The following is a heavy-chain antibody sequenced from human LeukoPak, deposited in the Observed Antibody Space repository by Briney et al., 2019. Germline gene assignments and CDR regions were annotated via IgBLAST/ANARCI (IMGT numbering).Heavy chain of an antibody. J-gene: IGHJ6*03. CDR3: ARWRSIAARRNYYYYMDV. Sequence: PGGPLRLSCAASGFTVSSNYMSWVRQAPGKGLEWVSVIYSGGSTYYADSVKGRFTISRDNSKNTLYLQMNSLGAEDTAVYYCARWRSIAARRNYYYYMDVWGKGTTVTVSS. CDR2: IYSGGST. D-gene: IGHD6-6*01. CDR1: GFTVSSNY. V-gene: IGHV3-53*01.